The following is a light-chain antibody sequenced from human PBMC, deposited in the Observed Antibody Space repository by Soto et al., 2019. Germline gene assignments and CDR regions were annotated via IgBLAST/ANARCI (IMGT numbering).Light chain of an antibody. V-gene: IGKV3-11*01. J-gene: IGKJ4*01. Sequence: IVLTQSPATLSLSPGERATLSCRARQPVYTYLSRYQQKPGQAPRLLSYGVSNRATGVPARFSGSGSGTDFTLTISSLEPEDSAVYYGHQRYNWLSFGGGTKVDIK. CDR3: HQRYNWLS. CDR1: QPVYTY. CDR2: GVS.